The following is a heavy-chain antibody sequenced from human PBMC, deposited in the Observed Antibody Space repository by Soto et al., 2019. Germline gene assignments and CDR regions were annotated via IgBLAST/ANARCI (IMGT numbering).Heavy chain of an antibody. V-gene: IGHV4-30-4*01. Sequence: QVQLQESGPGLLKSSQTLSLTCSVSGGPITYGDYYWTWIRQPPGKGLEFIGYVYSTGTTYYDPSFQSRVMMSQDTSKNECSMTLSSLTAADTAVYYCARATYGDLHYGGKGTLVTVSS. CDR1: GGPITYGDYY. D-gene: IGHD4-17*01. J-gene: IGHJ4*02. CDR3: ARATYGDLHY. CDR2: VYSTGTT.